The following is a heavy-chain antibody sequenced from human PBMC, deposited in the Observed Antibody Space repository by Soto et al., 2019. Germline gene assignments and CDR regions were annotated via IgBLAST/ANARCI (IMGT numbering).Heavy chain of an antibody. J-gene: IGHJ4*02. CDR1: GYTFTAYD. CDR2: INAYSGNT. Sequence: ASVKVSCRASGYTFTAYDINWVRQAPGQGLEWMGWINAYSGNTYYAQKLQDRVTMTTDTSTSTAYMELKRLSSDDTAVYYCARGYGSSGDLDYWGQGTLVTVSS. D-gene: IGHD3-22*01. V-gene: IGHV1-18*01. CDR3: ARGYGSSGDLDY.